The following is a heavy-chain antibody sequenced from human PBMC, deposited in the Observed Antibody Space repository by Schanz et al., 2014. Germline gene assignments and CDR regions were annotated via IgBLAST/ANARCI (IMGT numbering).Heavy chain of an antibody. Sequence: QVQLVESGGGVVQPGRSLRLSCAGSGFSFSDYGMHWVRQAPGKGLEWLAFLRSDGSRRDYADSVKGRFTISRDNPKNSLCLQMNSLRAEDTALYYCARVLGGDEGLDQWGQGTLVTVSS. V-gene: IGHV3-33*08. CDR2: LRSDGSRR. J-gene: IGHJ4*02. CDR3: ARVLGGDEGLDQ. CDR1: GFSFSDYG. D-gene: IGHD4-17*01.